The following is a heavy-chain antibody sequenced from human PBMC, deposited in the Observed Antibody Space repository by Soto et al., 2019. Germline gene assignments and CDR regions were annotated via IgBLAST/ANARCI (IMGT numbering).Heavy chain of an antibody. CDR1: GGTFTSYA. J-gene: IGHJ4*02. Sequence: QVQLVQSGAEVKKPGSSVKVSCKASGGTFTSYAITWVRQAPGQGLEWMGGIIPIFATANYAQKFQGRVTITADKSTSTAYMELSSLRSDDTAVYYCARALGLAVGLPFAYWGQGTLVIGS. V-gene: IGHV1-69*06. CDR2: IIPIFATA. D-gene: IGHD6-19*01. CDR3: ARALGLAVGLPFAY.